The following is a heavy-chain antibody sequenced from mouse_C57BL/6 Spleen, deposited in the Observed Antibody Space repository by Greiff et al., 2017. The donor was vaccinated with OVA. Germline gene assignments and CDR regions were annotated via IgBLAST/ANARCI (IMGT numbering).Heavy chain of an antibody. D-gene: IGHD1-1*01. CDR2: ILPGSGST. J-gene: IGHJ2*01. V-gene: IGHV1-9*01. Sequence: VQLQQSGAELMKPGASVKLSCKATGYTFTGYWIEWVKQRPGHGLEWIGEILPGSGSTNYNDKFKGKATFTADTSSNTAYMQLSSLTTEDSAIYYCARGYYGVDYWGQGTTLTVSS. CDR1: GYTFTGYW. CDR3: ARGYYGVDY.